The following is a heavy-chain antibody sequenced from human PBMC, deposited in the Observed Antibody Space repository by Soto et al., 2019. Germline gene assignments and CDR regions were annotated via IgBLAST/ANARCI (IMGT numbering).Heavy chain of an antibody. J-gene: IGHJ6*02. Sequence: SVKVSCKASGGTFSSYAISWVRQAPGQGLEWMGGIIPIFGTANYAQKFQGRVTITADESTSTAYMELSSLRSEDTAVYYCARENSGSYLSRDFYYGMDVWGQGTTVTVS. CDR1: GGTFSSYA. V-gene: IGHV1-69*13. D-gene: IGHD1-26*01. CDR3: ARENSGSYLSRDFYYGMDV. CDR2: IIPIFGTA.